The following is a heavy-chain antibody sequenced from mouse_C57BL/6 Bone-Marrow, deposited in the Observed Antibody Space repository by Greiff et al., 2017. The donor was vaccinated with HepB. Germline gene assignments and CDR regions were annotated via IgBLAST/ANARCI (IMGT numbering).Heavy chain of an antibody. CDR1: GYTFTSYR. CDR2: IYPGSGST. V-gene: IGHV1-55*01. Sequence: QVQLKQPGAELVKPGASVKMSCKASGYTFTSYRITWVKQRPGQGLEWIGDIYPGSGSTNYNEKFKSKATLTVDTSSSTAYMQLSSLTSEDSAVYYCARSSNYGSSHWGQGTTLTVSS. CDR3: ARSSNYGSSH. J-gene: IGHJ2*01. D-gene: IGHD1-1*01.